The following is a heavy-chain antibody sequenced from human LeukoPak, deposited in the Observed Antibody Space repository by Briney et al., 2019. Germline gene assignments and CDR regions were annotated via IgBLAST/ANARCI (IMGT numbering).Heavy chain of an antibody. V-gene: IGHV4-61*05. CDR2: IYTSEST. CDR3: ASREWGPGAPRYYYMDV. D-gene: IGHD2-8*01. Sequence: SETLSLTCTVSGGSISSSSYYWSWIRQPPGKGLEWIGYIYTSESTNYNPSLKSRVTISVDTSKNQFSLKLSSVTAADTAVYYCASREWGPGAPRYYYMDVWGKGTTVAVSS. J-gene: IGHJ6*03. CDR1: GGSISSSSYY.